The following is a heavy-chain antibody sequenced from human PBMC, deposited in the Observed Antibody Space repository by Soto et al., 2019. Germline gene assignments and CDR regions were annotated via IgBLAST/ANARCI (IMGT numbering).Heavy chain of an antibody. CDR2: IKQDGSEK. CDR1: GFTFSSYW. D-gene: IGHD6-6*01. J-gene: IGHJ4*02. CDR3: ARHSSSTKTVYYFDY. V-gene: IGHV3-7*01. Sequence: GGSLRLSCAASGFTFSSYWMSWVRQAPGKGLEWVANIKQDGSEKYYVDSVKGRFTISRDNAKNSLYLQMNSLRAEDTAVYYCARHSSSTKTVYYFDYWGQGTLVTVSS.